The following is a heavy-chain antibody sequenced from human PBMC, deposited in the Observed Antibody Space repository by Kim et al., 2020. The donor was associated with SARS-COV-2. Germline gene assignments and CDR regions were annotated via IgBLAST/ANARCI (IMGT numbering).Heavy chain of an antibody. V-gene: IGHV1-58*01. Sequence: SVKVSCKASGFTFTSSAVQWVRQARGQRLEWIGWIVVGSGNTNYAQKFQERVTITRDMSTSTAYMELSSLRSEDTAVYYWAALKVHAVYDSWYFDYWGQGTLVTVSS. CDR3: AALKVHAVYDSWYFDY. D-gene: IGHD3-22*01. J-gene: IGHJ4*02. CDR2: IVVGSGNT. CDR1: GFTFTSSA.